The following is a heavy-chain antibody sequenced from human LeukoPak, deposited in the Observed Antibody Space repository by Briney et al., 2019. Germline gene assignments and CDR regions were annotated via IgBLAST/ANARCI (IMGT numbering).Heavy chain of an antibody. Sequence: SETLSLTCTVSGGSISSYYWSWIRQPPGKGLEWIGEINHSGSTNYNPSLKSRVTISVDTSKNQFSLKLSSVTAADTAVYYCARGLVARPYNWFDPWGQGTLVTVSS. CDR1: GGSISSYY. CDR2: INHSGST. V-gene: IGHV4-34*01. CDR3: ARGLVARPYNWFDP. J-gene: IGHJ5*02. D-gene: IGHD2-2*01.